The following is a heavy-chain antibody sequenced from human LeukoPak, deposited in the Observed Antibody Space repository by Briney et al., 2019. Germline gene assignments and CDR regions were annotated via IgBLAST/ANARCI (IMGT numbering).Heavy chain of an antibody. CDR2: ISNSGTYM. J-gene: IGHJ4*02. CDR1: GFTFSSYG. Sequence: PGGSLRLSCAASGFTFSSYGMHWVRQAPGKGLEWVSSISNSGTYMYYADSLKGRFTVSRDNAKNSLYLQMNSLRAEDTAVYYCARRYCSNTNCYAFDSWGQGTLVTVSS. CDR3: ARRYCSNTNCYAFDS. D-gene: IGHD2-2*01. V-gene: IGHV3-21*01.